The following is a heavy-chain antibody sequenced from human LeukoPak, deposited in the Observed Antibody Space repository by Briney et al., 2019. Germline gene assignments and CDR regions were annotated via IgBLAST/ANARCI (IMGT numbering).Heavy chain of an antibody. CDR1: GFTFSSYA. CDR3: ASDPARDYYDTSGYFRWVDY. CDR2: ISGSGGST. D-gene: IGHD3-22*01. V-gene: IGHV3-23*01. Sequence: GGSLRLSCAASGFTFSSYAMSWVRQAPGKGLEWVSTISGSGGSTYYADSVKGRFTISRDNSKNTLYLQMNSLRAEDTAVYYCASDPARDYYDTSGYFRWVDYWGQGTLVTVSS. J-gene: IGHJ4*02.